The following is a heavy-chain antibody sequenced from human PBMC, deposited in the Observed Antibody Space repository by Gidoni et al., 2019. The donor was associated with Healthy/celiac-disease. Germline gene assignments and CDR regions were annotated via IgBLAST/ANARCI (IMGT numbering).Heavy chain of an antibody. CDR2: INNRGST. V-gene: IGHV4-34*01. J-gene: IGHJ4*02. CDR1: GGSFSGYY. D-gene: IGHD3-10*01. CDR3: ARGGEGSTFDY. Sequence: QVQLQQWGAGLLKPSETLSLTCAVYGGSFSGYYWSWIRQPPGKGLDWIGEINNRGSTNYNPSLKSRVTISVDTSKNQFYLKLSSVTAADTAVYYCARGGEGSTFDYWGQGTLVTVS.